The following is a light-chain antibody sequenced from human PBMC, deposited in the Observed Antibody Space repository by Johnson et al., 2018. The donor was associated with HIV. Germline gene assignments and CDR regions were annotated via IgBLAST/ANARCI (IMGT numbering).Light chain of an antibody. Sequence: QSVLTQPPSVSAAPGQKVTISCSGSSSTIGNNFVSWYQVLPGTAPKLLIYKDNERPSGIPDRFSGSKSGTSATLGITGLQTGDEADYYCGTSDSSLSTGGVFGTGTKVTVL. CDR2: KDN. CDR1: SSTIGNNF. CDR3: GTSDSSLSTGGV. J-gene: IGLJ1*01. V-gene: IGLV1-51*02.